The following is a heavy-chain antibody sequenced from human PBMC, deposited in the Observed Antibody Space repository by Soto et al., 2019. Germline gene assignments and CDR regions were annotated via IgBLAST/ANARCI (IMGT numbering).Heavy chain of an antibody. CDR2: IYYSGST. CDR3: ARQRTSVVTQAYFDV. CDR1: GVFIASGAYY. V-gene: IGHV4-39*01. D-gene: IGHD2-21*02. J-gene: IGHJ4*02. Sequence: SETLSLTCGVSGVFIASGAYYWGWIRHHPGKGLEWIGCIYYSGSTYYNPSLRSRVSMSIDTSKDQFSLKLKSVTAADTALYFCARQRTSVVTQAYFDVWGPGSLVTVSS.